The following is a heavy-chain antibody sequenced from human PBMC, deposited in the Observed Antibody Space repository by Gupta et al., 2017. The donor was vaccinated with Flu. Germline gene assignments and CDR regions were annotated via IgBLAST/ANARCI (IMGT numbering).Heavy chain of an antibody. J-gene: IGHJ4*02. Sequence: EVQLVESGGGLVKPGGSLRLSCAASGFTFSSYSMNWARQAPGKGLEWVASISSSSSYIYYADSVKGRITISRDNAKNSLFLQMNSLRAEDTAVYYCARGTCDTTTCTLFDYWGQGTLVTVSS. CDR3: ARGTCDTTTCTLFDY. CDR2: ISSSSSYI. D-gene: IGHD2-2*01. CDR1: GFTFSSYS. V-gene: IGHV3-21*01.